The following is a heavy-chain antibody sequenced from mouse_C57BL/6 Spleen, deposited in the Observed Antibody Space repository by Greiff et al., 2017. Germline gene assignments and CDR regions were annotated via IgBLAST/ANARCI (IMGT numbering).Heavy chain of an antibody. J-gene: IGHJ4*01. CDR3: AKNPYYSNSYAMDY. Sequence: QVQLKESGPGLVQPSQSLSITCTVSGFSLTSYGVHWVRQSPGKGLEWLGVIWRGGSTDYNAAFMSRLSITKDNSKSQVFFKMNSLQADDTAIYYFAKNPYYSNSYAMDYWGQGTSVTVSS. CDR1: GFSLTSYG. V-gene: IGHV2-5*01. D-gene: IGHD2-5*01. CDR2: IWRGGST.